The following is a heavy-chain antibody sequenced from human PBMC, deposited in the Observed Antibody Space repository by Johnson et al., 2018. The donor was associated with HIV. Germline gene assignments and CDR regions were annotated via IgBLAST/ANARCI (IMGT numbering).Heavy chain of an antibody. D-gene: IGHD4-17*01. Sequence: QVQLVESGGGVVQPGRSLRLSCAASGFTFSSYAMHWVRQAPGKGLEWVAVISYDGSNKYYADSVKARFTISRDTSKNTLYLQMNSLRAEDTAVNYFAQEGPLTVTTVMDAFDIWGQGTMVTVSS. V-gene: IGHV3-30-3*02. CDR2: ISYDGSNK. CDR1: GFTFSSYA. J-gene: IGHJ3*02. CDR3: AQEGPLTVTTVMDAFDI.